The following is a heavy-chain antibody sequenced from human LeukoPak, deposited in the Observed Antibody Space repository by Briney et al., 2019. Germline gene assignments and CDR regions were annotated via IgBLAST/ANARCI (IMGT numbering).Heavy chain of an antibody. CDR2: INPSGGST. CDR1: GYTFTSYY. Sequence: GASVTVSCKASGYTFTSYYMHWVRQAPGQGLEWMGIINPSGGSTNYAQKFQGRVTMTRDISTSTVYMELSSLRSEDTAVYYCARSEYSSSSVDYWGQGTLVTVSS. V-gene: IGHV1-46*01. J-gene: IGHJ4*02. CDR3: ARSEYSSSSVDY. D-gene: IGHD6-6*01.